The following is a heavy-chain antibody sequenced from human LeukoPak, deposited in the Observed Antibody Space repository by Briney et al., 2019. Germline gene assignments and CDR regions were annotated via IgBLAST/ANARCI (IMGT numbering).Heavy chain of an antibody. CDR1: GYTFTSYY. J-gene: IGHJ4*02. V-gene: IGHV1-46*01. CDR2: INPSGGST. CDR3: ARGGGSQGDYYDSSGYPFN. Sequence: ASVKVSCKASGYTFTSYYMHWVRQAPGQGLEWMGIINPSGGSTSYAQKFQGRVTMTRDTSTSTVYMELSSLRSEDTAVYYCARGGGSQGDYYDSSGYPFNWGQGTLVTVPS. D-gene: IGHD3-22*01.